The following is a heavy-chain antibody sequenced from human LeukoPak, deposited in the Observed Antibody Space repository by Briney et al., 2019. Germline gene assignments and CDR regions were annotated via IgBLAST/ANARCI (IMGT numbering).Heavy chain of an antibody. Sequence: PGGSLRLSCAASGFTFSSYGMHWVRQAPGKGLEWVAVIWYYGSNKYYADSVKGRFTISRDNSKNTMSLQMNSLRAEGTAVYYCARDHFVHDFWSGYRYFDYWGQGTLVTVSS. J-gene: IGHJ4*02. CDR2: IWYYGSNK. D-gene: IGHD3-3*01. CDR1: GFTFSSYG. CDR3: ARDHFVHDFWSGYRYFDY. V-gene: IGHV3-33*01.